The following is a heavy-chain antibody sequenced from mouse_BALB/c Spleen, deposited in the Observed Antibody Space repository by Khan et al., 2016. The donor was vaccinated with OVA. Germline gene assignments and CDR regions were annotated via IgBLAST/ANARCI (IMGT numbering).Heavy chain of an antibody. Sequence: EVELVESGGGLVKPGGSLKLSCAVSGFTFSTYAMSWVRQTPEKRLEWVATISSDGDYTYYPDNVTGRFTISRDNAKNTLYLQMSSLRSEDTAMYYCASAPYGNFAYWGQGTLVTVSA. CDR1: GFTFSTYA. J-gene: IGHJ3*01. D-gene: IGHD2-1*01. CDR2: ISSDGDYT. CDR3: ASAPYGNFAY. V-gene: IGHV5-9-3*01.